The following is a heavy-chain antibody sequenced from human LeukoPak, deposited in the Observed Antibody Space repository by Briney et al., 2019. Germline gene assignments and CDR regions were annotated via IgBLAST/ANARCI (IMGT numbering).Heavy chain of an antibody. CDR1: GFTFSNHW. J-gene: IGHJ4*02. CDR3: ARIWDGYSGSDY. CDR2: IEQGGSEK. Sequence: GGSLRLSCAASGFTFSNHWMSWVRQAPGKGLEWVANIEQGGSEKNYLDSVKGRFTISRDNAKNSVYLQMNSLRAEDTAVYYCARIWDGYSGSDYWGQGTLVTVSS. D-gene: IGHD1-26*01. V-gene: IGHV3-7*01.